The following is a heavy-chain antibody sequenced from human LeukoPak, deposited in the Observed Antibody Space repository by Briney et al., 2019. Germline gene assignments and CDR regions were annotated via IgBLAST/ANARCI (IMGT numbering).Heavy chain of an antibody. V-gene: IGHV1-18*01. Sequence: VASVKVSCKASGYTFTSYGISWVRQAPGQGLEWMGWISAYNGSTNYAQKLQGRVTMTTDTSTSKAYMELRSLRSDDTAVYYCARDLITIFGVVISHYYMDVWGKGTTVTVSS. CDR2: ISAYNGST. D-gene: IGHD3-3*01. CDR3: ARDLITIFGVVISHYYMDV. CDR1: GYTFTSYG. J-gene: IGHJ6*03.